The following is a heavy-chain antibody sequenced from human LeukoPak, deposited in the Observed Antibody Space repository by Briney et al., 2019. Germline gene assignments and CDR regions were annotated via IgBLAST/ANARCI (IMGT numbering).Heavy chain of an antibody. CDR1: GGSISSYY. J-gene: IGHJ4*02. D-gene: IGHD1-26*01. CDR3: ARDRSGSYWGGGTYFDY. V-gene: IGHV4-4*07. Sequence: PSETLSLTRTVPGGSISSYYWSWIRQPAGKGLEWIGRIYTSGSTNYNPSLKSRVTMSVDTSKNQFSLKLSSVTAADTAVYYCARDRSGSYWGGGTYFDYWGQGTLVTVSS. CDR2: IYTSGST.